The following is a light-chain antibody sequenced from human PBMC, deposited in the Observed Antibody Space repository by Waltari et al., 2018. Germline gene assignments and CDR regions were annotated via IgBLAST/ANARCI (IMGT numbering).Light chain of an antibody. V-gene: IGKV2-30*01. J-gene: IGKJ1*01. CDR1: QSRLYSDGYTY. CDR2: KVS. Sequence: DVVMTQSPLSLPVTVGQPASISCCSSQSRLYSDGYTYLTWFQQRPGQSPRRLIYKVSYRDPGVPDRFSGSGSGTDFTLKISRVEAEDVGVYYCMQGTHWPRTFGQGTKVEIK. CDR3: MQGTHWPRT.